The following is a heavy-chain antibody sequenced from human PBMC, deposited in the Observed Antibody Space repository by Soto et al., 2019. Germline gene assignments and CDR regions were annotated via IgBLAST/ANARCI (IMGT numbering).Heavy chain of an antibody. CDR3: ARSDILTGYYNRYYYYGMDV. V-gene: IGHV1-18*04. CDR2: ISAYNGNT. J-gene: IGHJ6*02. CDR1: GYTFTSYG. Sequence: QVQLVQSGAEVKKPGASVKVSCKASGYTFTSYGISWVRQAPGQGLEWMGWISAYNGNTNYAQKLQGRVTMTTDTSTSTAYMELRSLRSDDTAVYYCARSDILTGYYNRYYYYGMDVWGQWTTVTVSS. D-gene: IGHD3-9*01.